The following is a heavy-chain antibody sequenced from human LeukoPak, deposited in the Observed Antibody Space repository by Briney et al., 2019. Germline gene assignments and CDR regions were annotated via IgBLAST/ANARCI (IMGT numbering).Heavy chain of an antibody. V-gene: IGHV3-48*01. CDR1: GFTFSHYG. J-gene: IGHJ2*01. D-gene: IGHD3-22*01. CDR2: ISLSSSSI. CDR3: ARAPTYYYDSSGSSLTLDWYFDL. Sequence: GGSLRLSCAASGFTFSHYGMHWVRQAPGKGLEWVSYISLSSSSIYYADSLKGRFTISRDNAKNSLYLQMNSLRAEDTAVYYCARAPTYYYDSSGSSLTLDWYFDLWGRGTLVTVSS.